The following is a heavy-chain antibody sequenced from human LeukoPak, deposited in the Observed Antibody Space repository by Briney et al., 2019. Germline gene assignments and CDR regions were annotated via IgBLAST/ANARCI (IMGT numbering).Heavy chain of an antibody. CDR1: GFTFSSYG. Sequence: PGGSLRLSCAASGFTFSSYGMHWVRQAPGKGLEWVAVISYDGSNKYYADSVKGRFTISRDNSKNTLYLQMNGLRAEDTAVYYCARVTGYIVEDYFDYWGQGTLVTVSS. CDR3: ARVTGYIVEDYFDY. CDR2: ISYDGSNK. J-gene: IGHJ4*02. D-gene: IGHD3-22*01. V-gene: IGHV3-30*03.